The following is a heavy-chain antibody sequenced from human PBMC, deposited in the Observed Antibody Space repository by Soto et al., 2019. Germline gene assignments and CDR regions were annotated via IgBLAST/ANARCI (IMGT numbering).Heavy chain of an antibody. D-gene: IGHD5-18*01. CDR3: VRGDGDYNDGNGYLARH. V-gene: IGHV3-23*01. J-gene: IGHJ4*02. CDR2: INGNGGST. Sequence: GGSLRLSCAASGFTFSSYAMSWVRQAPGKGLEWVSAINGNGGSTYYADSVKGRLTISRDNAKNTLYLQMNSLRAEDTAVYYCVRGDGDYNDGNGYLARHWGQGTLVTVSS. CDR1: GFTFSSYA.